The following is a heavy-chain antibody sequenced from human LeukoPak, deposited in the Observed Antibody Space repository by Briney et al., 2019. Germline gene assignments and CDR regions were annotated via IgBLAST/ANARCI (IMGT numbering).Heavy chain of an antibody. CDR3: ARDFERLDY. J-gene: IGHJ4*02. V-gene: IGHV3-33*01. CDR2: IWYDGSNK. D-gene: IGHD3-9*01. CDR1: GFTFSNFG. Sequence: GGSLRLSCAASGFTFSNFGMDWVRQAPGKGLEWVAVIWYDGSNKYYEDSVKGRFTISRDNSKNTVYLQMNNLRAEDTAVYYCARDFERLDYWGQGTLVTVSS.